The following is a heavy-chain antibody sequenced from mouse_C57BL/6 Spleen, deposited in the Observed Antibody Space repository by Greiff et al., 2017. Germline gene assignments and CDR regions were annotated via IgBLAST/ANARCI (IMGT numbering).Heavy chain of an antibody. V-gene: IGHV1-5*01. D-gene: IGHD2-2*01. CDR3: TRKGNGYHETYWYFDV. CDR2: IYPGNGDT. Sequence: VQLQQSGTVLARPGASVKMSCKTSGYTFTSYWMHWVKQRPGQGLEWIGAIYPGNGDTSYNQKFKGKAKLTAVTSASTAYMELSSLTNEDSAVYYCTRKGNGYHETYWYFDVWGTGTTVTVSS. J-gene: IGHJ1*03. CDR1: GYTFTSYW.